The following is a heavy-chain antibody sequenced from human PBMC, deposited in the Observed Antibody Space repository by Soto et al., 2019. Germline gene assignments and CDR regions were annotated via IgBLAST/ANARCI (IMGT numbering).Heavy chain of an antibody. CDR2: INAGNGNT. V-gene: IGHV1-3*01. J-gene: IGHJ6*03. Sequence: GASVKVSCKASGYTFTSYAMHWVRQAPGQRLEWMGWINAGNGNTKYSQKFQGRVTITRDTSASTAYMELSSLRSEDTAVYYCARMITVTTSMLKIYYYYMDVWGKGTTVTVSS. CDR1: GYTFTSYA. D-gene: IGHD4-17*01. CDR3: ARMITVTTSMLKIYYYYMDV.